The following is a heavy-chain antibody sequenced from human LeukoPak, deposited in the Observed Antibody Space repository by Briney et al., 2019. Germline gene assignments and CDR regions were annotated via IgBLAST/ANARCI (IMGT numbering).Heavy chain of an antibody. CDR1: GFTFSSYG. CDR3: ARDFDYYDSSGYDAPLDV. Sequence: GGSLRLSCAASGFTFSSYGMHWVRQVPGKGLEWVAVIWYDGSNKYHADSVKGRFTISRDNSKNTLHLQMNSLRAEDTAVYYCARDFDYYDSSGYDAPLDVWGQGTRSPSP. CDR2: IWYDGSNK. D-gene: IGHD3-22*01. V-gene: IGHV3-33*01. J-gene: IGHJ6*02.